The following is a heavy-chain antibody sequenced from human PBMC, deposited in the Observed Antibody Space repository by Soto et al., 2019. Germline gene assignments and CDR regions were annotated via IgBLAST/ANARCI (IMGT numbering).Heavy chain of an antibody. D-gene: IGHD6-19*01. CDR1: GFTFSGSG. CDR3: TAMAGIDY. Sequence: EVQLVESGGGLVQPGGSLKLSCAASGFTFSGSGIHWVRQASGKGLEWVGRIRPKTNNYATAYAESVKGRFTISRDDSKNMAYLQMNSLKTEDTAVYYCTAMAGIDYWGQGTLVTVSS. J-gene: IGHJ4*02. CDR2: IRPKTNNYAT. V-gene: IGHV3-73*02.